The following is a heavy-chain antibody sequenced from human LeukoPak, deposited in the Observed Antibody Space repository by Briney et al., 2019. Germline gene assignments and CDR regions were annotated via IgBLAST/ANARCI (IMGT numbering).Heavy chain of an antibody. J-gene: IGHJ4*02. CDR2: ISYDGSNK. Sequence: GRSLRLSCAASGFTFSSYGMHWVRQAPGEGLEWVAVISYDGSNKYYADSVKGRFTISRDNSKNTLYLQMNSLRAEDTAVYYCAKGEPDSSSGEPGDLDYWGQGTLVTVSS. D-gene: IGHD6-13*01. CDR1: GFTFSSYG. V-gene: IGHV3-30*18. CDR3: AKGEPDSSSGEPGDLDY.